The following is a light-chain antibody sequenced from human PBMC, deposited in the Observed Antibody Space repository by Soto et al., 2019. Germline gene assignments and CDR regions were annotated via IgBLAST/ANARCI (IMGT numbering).Light chain of an antibody. CDR1: QSLLHSNGYNY. J-gene: IGKJ4*01. CDR3: MQALQTLLT. V-gene: IGKV2-28*01. Sequence: DIVMTQSPLSLPVTPGEPASISCRSSQSLLHSNGYNYLDWYLQKPGQSPQLLIYLGSNRASGVPDRFSGSGSGTDFTLKISRVEAEDVGVYYCMQALQTLLTFGGGTKV. CDR2: LGS.